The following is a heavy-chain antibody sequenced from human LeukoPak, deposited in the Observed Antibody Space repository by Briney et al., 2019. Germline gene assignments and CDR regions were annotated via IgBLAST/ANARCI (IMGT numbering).Heavy chain of an antibody. D-gene: IGHD1-26*01. J-gene: IGHJ4*02. CDR1: GFTFSSYS. V-gene: IGHV3-21*01. CDR2: ISSSSSYI. CDR3: AREEVGATAY. Sequence: GGSLRLSCAASGFTFSSYSMNWVRQAPGKGLEWASSISSSSSYIYYADSVKGRFTISRDNAKNSLYLQMNSLRAEDTAVYYRAREEVGATAYWGQGTLVTVSS.